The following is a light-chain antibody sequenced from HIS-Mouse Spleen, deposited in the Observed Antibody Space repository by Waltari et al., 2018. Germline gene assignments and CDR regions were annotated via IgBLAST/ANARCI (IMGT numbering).Light chain of an antibody. CDR2: AAS. CDR1: QGISSY. J-gene: IGKJ1*01. V-gene: IGKV1-6*01. Sequence: IQLTQSPSFLSASVGDRVTITCRASQGISSYLAWYQQKPGKAPKLLIYAASSLQSGVPSRFSGSGSGTDFTLTISSLQPEDFATYYCLQDYNYLTWTFGQGTKVEIK. CDR3: LQDYNYLTWT.